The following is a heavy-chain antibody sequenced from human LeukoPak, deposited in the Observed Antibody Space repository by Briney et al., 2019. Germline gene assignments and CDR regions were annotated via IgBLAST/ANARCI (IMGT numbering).Heavy chain of an antibody. CDR2: INHSGST. CDR1: GGSFSGYY. J-gene: IGHJ5*02. V-gene: IGHV4-34*01. CDR3: ARGPSHIIAAAGTWFDP. Sequence: SETLSLTCAVYGGSFSGYYWSWIRQPPGKGLEWIGEINHSGSTNYNPSLKSRVTISVDTSKNQFSLKLSSVTAADTAVYYCARGPSHIIAAAGTWFDPWGQGTLVTVSS. D-gene: IGHD6-13*01.